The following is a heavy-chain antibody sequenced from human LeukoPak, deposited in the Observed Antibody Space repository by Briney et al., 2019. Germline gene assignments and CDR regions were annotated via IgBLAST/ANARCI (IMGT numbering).Heavy chain of an antibody. CDR1: GGSISSNIYF. CDR2: IYFSGAT. V-gene: IGHV4-39*01. Sequence: SETLSLTRTVSGGSISSNIYFWGWIRQTPEKGLEWIGNIYFSGATYYNPSLKSRVTISVDTSKNQFSLSLSVVAAADTAVYYCAKLSSNWYFDSWGRGTLVTVSS. CDR3: AKLSSNWYFDS. J-gene: IGHJ4*02. D-gene: IGHD1-1*01.